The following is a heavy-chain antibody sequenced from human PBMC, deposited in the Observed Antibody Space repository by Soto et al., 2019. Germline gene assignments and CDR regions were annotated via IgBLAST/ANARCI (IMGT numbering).Heavy chain of an antibody. CDR1: GFSFSSYA. CDR2: ISARGGSS. CDR3: AKGSIEYRASVDN. Sequence: DVQLLESGGGLVQPGGSLRLSCAASGFSFSSYAMVWVRQAPGKGLEWVAVISARGGSSYFADSVKGRFTLSRDNSKNVLSLEMNSLRAKDTAIYFCAKGSIEYRASVDNWGQGTLVVVSS. D-gene: IGHD3-16*02. J-gene: IGHJ4*02. V-gene: IGHV3-23*01.